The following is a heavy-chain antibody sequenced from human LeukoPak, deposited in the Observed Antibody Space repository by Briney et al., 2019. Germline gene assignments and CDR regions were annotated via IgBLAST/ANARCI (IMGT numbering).Heavy chain of an antibody. V-gene: IGHV5-10-1*04. J-gene: IGHJ4*02. D-gene: IGHD6-13*01. CDR2: IDPSDSDT. Sequence: GEPRSISCKGSGYSFTSYWINWVGQIPGKGLEWMGKIDPSDSDTKYSPSFQGQVTISADNTISTAYLQWSSMKASDTAMYCCARHSSSWYYFDYWGQGTLVTVSS. CDR3: ARHSSSWYYFDY. CDR1: GYSFTSYW.